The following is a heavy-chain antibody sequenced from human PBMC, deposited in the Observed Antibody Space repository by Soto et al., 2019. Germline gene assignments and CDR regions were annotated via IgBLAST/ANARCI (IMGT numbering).Heavy chain of an antibody. CDR3: ARDSYYSVSLTGY. V-gene: IGHV3-7*01. D-gene: IGHD1-26*01. CDR2: IKQDGSEK. J-gene: IGHJ4*02. CDR1: GFTFSSYW. Sequence: PGGSLRLSCAASGFTFSSYWTSWVRQAPGKGLEWVANIKQDGSEKYYVDSVKGRFTISRDNAKNSLYLQMNSLRAEDTAVYYCARDSYYSVSLTGYWGQGTLVTVSS.